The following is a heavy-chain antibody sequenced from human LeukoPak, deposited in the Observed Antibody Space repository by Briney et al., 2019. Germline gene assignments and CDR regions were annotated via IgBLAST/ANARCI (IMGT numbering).Heavy chain of an antibody. CDR2: IYYSGST. D-gene: IGHD6-13*01. J-gene: IGHJ4*02. V-gene: IGHV4-30-4*08. Sequence: PSETLSLTWTVSGGSISSGDYYWSWIRQPPGKGLEWIGYIYYSGSTYYNPSLKSRVTISVDTSKNQFSLKLSSVTAADTAVYYCARRDSSSWYPYYFDYWGQGTLVTVSS. CDR3: ARRDSSSWYPYYFDY. CDR1: GGSISSGDYY.